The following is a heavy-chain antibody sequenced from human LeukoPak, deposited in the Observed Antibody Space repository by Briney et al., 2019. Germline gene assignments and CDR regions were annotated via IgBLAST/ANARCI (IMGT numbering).Heavy chain of an antibody. J-gene: IGHJ4*02. CDR1: GFTFSSYA. D-gene: IGHD3-10*01. CDR2: ISGSGGST. CDR3: AKDSVPYYYGSGSYPDY. Sequence: GGSLRLSCAASGFTFSSYAMSWVRQAPGKGLEWVSAISGSGGSTYYADSVKGRFTISRDNSKNTLYLQMNSLTAEDTAVYYCAKDSVPYYYGSGSYPDYWGQGTLVTVSS. V-gene: IGHV3-23*01.